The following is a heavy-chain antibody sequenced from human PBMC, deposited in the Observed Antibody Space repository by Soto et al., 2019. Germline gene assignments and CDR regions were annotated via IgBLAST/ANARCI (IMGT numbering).Heavy chain of an antibody. CDR3: GRHSRDDYSHGGSGIPDS. D-gene: IGHD4-4*01. CDR2: TYYRSKWYN. V-gene: IGHV6-1*01. J-gene: IGHJ4*02. Sequence: PSQTLSLTCAISGDSVSSNSDAWNWIRQSPSSGLEWLGRTYYRSKWYNDYAVSVKSRVSISVDTSNNQFSLELSSVTAADTAVYFCGRHSRDDYSHGGSGIPDSWGPGTLVTVSS. CDR1: GDSVSSNSDA.